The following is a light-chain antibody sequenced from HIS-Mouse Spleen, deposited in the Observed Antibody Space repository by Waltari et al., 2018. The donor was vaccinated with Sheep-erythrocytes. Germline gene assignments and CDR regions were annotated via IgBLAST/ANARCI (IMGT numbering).Light chain of an antibody. V-gene: IGLV2-11*01. J-gene: IGLJ1*01. CDR2: DVS. Sequence: QSALTQPRSVSGSPGQSVTISCTGTSSDVGGYNYVSWYQQHPGKAPKLMIYDVSKGPSGVPDLFSGSKSGNTASLTISGLQAEDEADYYCCSYAGSYNHVFATGTKVTVL. CDR3: CSYAGSYNHV. CDR1: SSDVGGYNY.